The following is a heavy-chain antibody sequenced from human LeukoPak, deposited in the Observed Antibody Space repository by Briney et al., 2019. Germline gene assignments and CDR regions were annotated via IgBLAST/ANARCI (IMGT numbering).Heavy chain of an antibody. CDR3: ARPQFYYFDY. J-gene: IGHJ4*02. D-gene: IGHD7-27*01. V-gene: IGHV3-30*01. Sequence: GGSLRLSCAASGFTFSSYAMHWVRQAPGKGLEWVAVISYDGSNKYYADSVKGRFTISRDNSKNTLYLQMNSLRAEDTAVYYCARPQFYYFDYWGQGTLVTASS. CDR2: ISYDGSNK. CDR1: GFTFSSYA.